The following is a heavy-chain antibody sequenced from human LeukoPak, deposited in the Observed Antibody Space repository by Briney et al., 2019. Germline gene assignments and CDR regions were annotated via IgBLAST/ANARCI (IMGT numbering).Heavy chain of an antibody. V-gene: IGHV1-18*01. CDR3: ARDSGGRRPTGAFDI. CDR2: ISAYHGNT. D-gene: IGHD2-15*01. J-gene: IGHJ3*02. Sequence: ISAYHGNTNYAQKLQGRVTMTTDTSTSTAYMELRSLRSDDTAVYYCARDSGGRRPTGAFDIWGQGTMVTVSS.